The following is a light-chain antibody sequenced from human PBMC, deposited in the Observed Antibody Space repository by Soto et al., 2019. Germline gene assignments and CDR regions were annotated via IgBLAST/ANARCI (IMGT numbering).Light chain of an antibody. Sequence: EIVLTQSPATLSLSPGERATLSCRASQSVGNYLAWYQHKPGQAPRLLIYDASNRATGIPDRFSGSGSGTDFTLTISSLEPEDVAAYYCQQRSNWPRTFGQGTKVDIK. J-gene: IGKJ1*01. V-gene: IGKV3-11*01. CDR1: QSVGNY. CDR2: DAS. CDR3: QQRSNWPRT.